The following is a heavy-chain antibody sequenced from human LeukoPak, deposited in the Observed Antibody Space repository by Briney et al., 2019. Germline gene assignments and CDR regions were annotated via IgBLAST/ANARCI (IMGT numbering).Heavy chain of an antibody. CDR2: IIPIFGTA. V-gene: IGHV1-69*13. CDR3: ARGYCSSTSCYGTTIWFDP. CDR1: GGTFSSYA. D-gene: IGHD2-2*01. J-gene: IGHJ5*02. Sequence: SVKVSCKASGGTFSSYAISWVRQAPGQGLEWMGGIIPIFGTANYAQKFQGRVTTTADESTSTAYMELSSLRSEDTAVYYCARGYCSSTSCYGTTIWFDPWGQGTLVTVSS.